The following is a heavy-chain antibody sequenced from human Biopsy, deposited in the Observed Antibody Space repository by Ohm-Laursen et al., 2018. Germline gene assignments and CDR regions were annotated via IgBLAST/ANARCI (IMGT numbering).Heavy chain of an antibody. CDR3: ALQSVAQMKNFDY. D-gene: IGHD6-19*01. Sequence: ASVKVSCNTSGFTFTGYYIHWVRQAPGQGLEWMGWISPKSGGTNYAQKFQGNITMTKNTSMSTAYMEMSRLRSDDTAVYYCALQSVAQMKNFDYWGQGTLVTVSS. V-gene: IGHV1-2*02. J-gene: IGHJ4*02. CDR1: GFTFTGYY. CDR2: ISPKSGGT.